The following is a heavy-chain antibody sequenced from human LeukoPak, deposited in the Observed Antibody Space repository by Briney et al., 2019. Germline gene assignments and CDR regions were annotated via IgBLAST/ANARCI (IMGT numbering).Heavy chain of an antibody. J-gene: IGHJ4*02. D-gene: IGHD3-3*01. V-gene: IGHV3-48*01. Sequence: PGGSLRLSCAASGFTFSSYGMHWVRQAPGKGLEWVSYISTTSGAIYYADSVKGRFTISRDNAKNSLYLQMNSLRAEDTAVYYCARDILGAIYYFEYWGQGTLVTVSS. CDR2: ISTTSGAI. CDR3: ARDILGAIYYFEY. CDR1: GFTFSSYG.